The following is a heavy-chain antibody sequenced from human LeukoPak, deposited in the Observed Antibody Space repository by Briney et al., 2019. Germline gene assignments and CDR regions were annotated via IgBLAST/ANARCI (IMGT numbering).Heavy chain of an antibody. Sequence: GASVKVSCKASGYTFTSYGISWVRQAPGQGLEWMGWISAYNGNTNYAQKLQGRVTMTTDTSTSTAYMELRSLRSDDTAVYYCARDDRPMTTVVTRVRRLNYWGQGTLVTVSS. CDR2: ISAYNGNT. CDR1: GYTFTSYG. J-gene: IGHJ4*02. CDR3: ARDDRPMTTVVTRVRRLNY. V-gene: IGHV1-18*01. D-gene: IGHD4-23*01.